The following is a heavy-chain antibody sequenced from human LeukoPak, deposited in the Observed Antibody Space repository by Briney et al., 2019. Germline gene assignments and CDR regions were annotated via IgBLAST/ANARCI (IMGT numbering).Heavy chain of an antibody. CDR2: ISYDGSNK. CDR1: GFPFRSYA. Sequence: GGPRRLPCAASGFPFRSYAMHWARQSPGKGLDGVAVISYDGSNKYSADSVKGRFTISRDNSKNTLYLQMNSLRAEDTAVYYCARGGDIAAAANDYWGQGTLVTVSS. CDR3: ARGGDIAAAANDY. V-gene: IGHV3-30*01. J-gene: IGHJ4*02. D-gene: IGHD6-13*01.